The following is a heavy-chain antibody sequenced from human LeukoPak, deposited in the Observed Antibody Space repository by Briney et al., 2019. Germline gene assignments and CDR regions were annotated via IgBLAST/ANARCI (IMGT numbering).Heavy chain of an antibody. D-gene: IGHD1-26*01. Sequence: GGSLRLSCSASGFTFSTCWMSWVRQAPGKGLEYIGRIKSKTNGGEATEYAAAVTGRFFISRDDSASTLYLHLNSLKTEDTAVYYCATDRIVGASAFDVWGQGTMVTVSS. CDR2: IKSKTNGGEAT. CDR1: GFTFSTCW. J-gene: IGHJ3*01. CDR3: ATDRIVGASAFDV. V-gene: IGHV3-15*01.